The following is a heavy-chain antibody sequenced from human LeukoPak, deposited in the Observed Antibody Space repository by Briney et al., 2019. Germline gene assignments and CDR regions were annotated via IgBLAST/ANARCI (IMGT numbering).Heavy chain of an antibody. CDR1: GFSIRSPYY. CDR2: VHHSGYT. D-gene: IGHD2-2*01. Sequence: SETLSLTCAVSGFSIRSPYYWGWIRQPPGKGLEWIGSVHHSGYTHYNPSLKSRVTTSIDTSNNQFSLKLSSVTAADTAVYYCARGRGEENRSSTSCYLFDYWGQGTLVTVSS. CDR3: ARGRGEENRSSTSCYLFDY. J-gene: IGHJ4*02. V-gene: IGHV4-38-2*01.